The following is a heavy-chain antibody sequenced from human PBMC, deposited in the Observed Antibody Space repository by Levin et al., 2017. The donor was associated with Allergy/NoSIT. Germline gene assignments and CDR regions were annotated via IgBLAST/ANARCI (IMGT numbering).Heavy chain of an antibody. Sequence: SETLSLTCAVSGGSISSGGYSWSWIRQPPGKGLEWIGYIYHSGSTYYNPSLKSRVTISVDRSKNQFSLKLSSVTAADTAVYYCARAGYCSSTSCYSPSTRWFDPWGQGTLVTVSS. J-gene: IGHJ5*02. CDR3: ARAGYCSSTSCYSPSTRWFDP. CDR1: GGSISSGGYS. V-gene: IGHV4-30-2*01. D-gene: IGHD2-2*01. CDR2: IYHSGST.